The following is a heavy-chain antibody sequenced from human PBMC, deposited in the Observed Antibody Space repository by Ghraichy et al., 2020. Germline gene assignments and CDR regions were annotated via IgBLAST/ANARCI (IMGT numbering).Heavy chain of an antibody. CDR1: GFTFDDYA. CDR3: AKDIGGAATVSDAFDI. V-gene: IGHV3-43*02. Sequence: GGSLRLSCAASGFTFDDYAMHWVRQAPGKGLEWVSLISGDGGSTYYADSVKGRFTISRDNSKNSLYLQMNSLRTEDTALYYWAKDIGGAATVSDAFDIWGQGTMVTVSS. D-gene: IGHD2-15*01. CDR2: ISGDGGST. J-gene: IGHJ3*02.